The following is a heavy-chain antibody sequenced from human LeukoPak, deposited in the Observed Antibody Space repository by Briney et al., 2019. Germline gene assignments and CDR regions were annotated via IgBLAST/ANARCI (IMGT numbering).Heavy chain of an antibody. CDR2: ISYDGSNK. J-gene: IGHJ6*02. CDR3: ARDNWVQLERRYFSRNYYYGMDV. Sequence: PGGSLRLSYAASGFTFSSYAMHWVRQAPGKGLEWVAVISYDGSNKYYADSVKGRFTISRDNSKNTLYLQMNSLRAEDTAVYYCARDNWVQLERRYFSRNYYYGMDVWGQGTTVTVSS. CDR1: GFTFSSYA. D-gene: IGHD1-1*01. V-gene: IGHV3-30-3*01.